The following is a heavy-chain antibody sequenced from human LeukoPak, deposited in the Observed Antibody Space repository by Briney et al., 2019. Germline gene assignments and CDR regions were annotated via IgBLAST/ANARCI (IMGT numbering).Heavy chain of an antibody. CDR1: GYTFTSYY. D-gene: IGHD4-17*01. CDR2: INPSGGST. CDR3: ARDAPRNGDPDY. V-gene: IGHV1-46*01. Sequence: ASVKVSCKASGYTFTSYYMHWVRQAPGQGLEWMGIINPSGGSTSYAQKFQGRVTITRDTSASTVYMELSSLRSDDTAVYYCARDAPRNGDPDYWGQGTLVTVSS. J-gene: IGHJ4*02.